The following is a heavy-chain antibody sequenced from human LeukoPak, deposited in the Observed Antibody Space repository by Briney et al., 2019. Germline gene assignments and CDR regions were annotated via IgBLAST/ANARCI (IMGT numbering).Heavy chain of an antibody. D-gene: IGHD6-13*01. CDR1: GGSISGSYY. CDR3: ARLRYSSSWFRWDY. V-gene: IGHV4-59*08. CDR2: IYYSGST. Sequence: SETLSLTCTVSGGSISGSYYWSWIRQPPGKGLEWIGYIYYSGSTNYSPSLESRITISVDTSKNQFSLKLISVTAADTAVYYCARLRYSSSWFRWDYWGQGTLVTVSS. J-gene: IGHJ4*02.